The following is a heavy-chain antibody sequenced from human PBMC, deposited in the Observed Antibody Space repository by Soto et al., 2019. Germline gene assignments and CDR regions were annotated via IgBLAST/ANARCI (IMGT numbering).Heavy chain of an antibody. CDR2: IIPIFGTA. J-gene: IGHJ6*02. D-gene: IGHD3-3*01. V-gene: IGHV1-69*13. CDR3: ARCRMARFLECSAHYYYVMSF. CDR1: GGTFSSYA. Sequence: SVKVSCEESGGTFSSYAMSWVLQSPGRGKEWMGGIIPIFGTANYAQKFQGRVTITADESTSTAYMELSNLRSEDTAVYYCARCRMARFLECSAHYYYVMSFGGQGTTDIGS.